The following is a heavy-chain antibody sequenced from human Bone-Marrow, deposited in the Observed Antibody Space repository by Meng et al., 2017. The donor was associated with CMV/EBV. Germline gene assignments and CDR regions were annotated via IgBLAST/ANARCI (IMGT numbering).Heavy chain of an antibody. Sequence: SETLSLTCAVSGGSISSSNWWSWVRQPPGKGLEWIGEIYHSGSTNYNPSLKSRVTISVDTSKNQFSLKLSSVTAADTAVYYCARVPAFWGNSGYLWGQGTLVTVSS. J-gene: IGHJ4*02. CDR2: IYHSGST. CDR1: GGSISSSNW. V-gene: IGHV4-4*02. D-gene: IGHD5-12*01. CDR3: ARVPAFWGNSGYL.